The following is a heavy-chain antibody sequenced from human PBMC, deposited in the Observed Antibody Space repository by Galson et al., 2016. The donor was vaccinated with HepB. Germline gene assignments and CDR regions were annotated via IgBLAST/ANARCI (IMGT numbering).Heavy chain of an antibody. V-gene: IGHV3-33*01. J-gene: IGHJ6*02. CDR3: ARYSDYRGEYYFFGMDV. CDR2: IWYDGSNK. D-gene: IGHD4-23*01. Sequence: SLRLSCAASGFSITNYGLHWVRQAPGKGLEWVAIIWYDGSNKYYADSVRGRVTISRDNPKNTLYLQMNSLRAEDTAVYYCARYSDYRGEYYFFGMDVWGQGTTVTVSS. CDR1: GFSITNYG.